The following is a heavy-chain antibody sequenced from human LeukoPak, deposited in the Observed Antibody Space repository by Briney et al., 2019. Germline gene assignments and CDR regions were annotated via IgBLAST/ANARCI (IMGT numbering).Heavy chain of an antibody. D-gene: IGHD3-16*01. CDR1: GFTFSDSW. CDR3: ATYTHWVAGDV. J-gene: IGHJ6*02. V-gene: IGHV3-7*01. CDR2: MNQDGSAK. Sequence: GGSLRLSCAASGFTFSDSWMSWVRQAPGKGLEWVANMNQDGSAKGYVNSVKGRFTISRDNARNSLYLQMSSLRPEDTAVYYCATYTHWVAGDVWGQGTTVTVSS.